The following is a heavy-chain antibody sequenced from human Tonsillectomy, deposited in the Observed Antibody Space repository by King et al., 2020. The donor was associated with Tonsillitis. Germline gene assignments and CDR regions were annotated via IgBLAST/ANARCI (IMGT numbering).Heavy chain of an antibody. CDR2: INPNSGVT. J-gene: IGHJ3*02. D-gene: IGHD2-21*02. CDR3: ARGDTGDGDCYPSDALYI. Sequence: QLVQSGAEVKKPGASVKVSCKASGYTFTDFYIHWVRQAPGQGLEWMGRINPNSGVTYSAQKFQGRVTMTRDTSISTAYMDLSRLRSDDTAVYYCARGDTGDGDCYPSDALYIWGRGTMVTVSS. V-gene: IGHV1-2*06. CDR1: GYTFTDFY.